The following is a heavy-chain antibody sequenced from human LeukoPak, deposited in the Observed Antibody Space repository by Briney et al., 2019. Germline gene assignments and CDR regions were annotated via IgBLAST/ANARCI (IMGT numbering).Heavy chain of an antibody. CDR2: ISYDGSNK. CDR3: ARDAARGWSRDYYYYGMEV. V-gene: IGHV3-30*04. Sequence: PGRSLRLSCAASGFTFSSYAMHWVRQAPGKGLEWVAVISYDGSNKYYADSVKGRFTISRDNSKNTLYLQMNSLRAEDTAVYYCARDAARGWSRDYYYYGMEVWGKGPTVTVSS. J-gene: IGHJ6*04. D-gene: IGHD6-19*01. CDR1: GFTFSSYA.